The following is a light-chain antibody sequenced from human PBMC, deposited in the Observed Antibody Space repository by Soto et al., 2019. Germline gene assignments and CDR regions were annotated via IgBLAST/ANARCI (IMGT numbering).Light chain of an antibody. V-gene: IGLV2-14*03. CDR2: DVN. J-gene: IGLJ1*01. Sequence: QSVLTQPASVSWSPGQSITFSCTGTSSDVGSYDYVSWHQQHPGKAPKLIIYDVNNRPSGVPSRFSGSKSGNTAALIISGLQTEDEADYYCCAYSTSGTPVFGTGTKVTVL. CDR1: SSDVGSYDY. CDR3: CAYSTSGTPV.